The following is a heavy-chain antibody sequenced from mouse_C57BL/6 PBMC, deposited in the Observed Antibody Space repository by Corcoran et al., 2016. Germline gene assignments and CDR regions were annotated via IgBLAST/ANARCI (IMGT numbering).Heavy chain of an antibody. CDR3: ARLSSGYVAWFAY. CDR2: IYPGSGNT. D-gene: IGHD3-2*02. Sequence: QVQLKQSGAELVRPGASVKLSCKASGYTFTDYYINWVKQRPGQGLEWIARIYPGSGNTYYNEKFKGKATLTAEKSSSTAYMQLSSLTSEDSAVYFCARLSSGYVAWFAYGGQGTLVTVSA. CDR1: GYTFTDYY. J-gene: IGHJ3*01. V-gene: IGHV1-76*01.